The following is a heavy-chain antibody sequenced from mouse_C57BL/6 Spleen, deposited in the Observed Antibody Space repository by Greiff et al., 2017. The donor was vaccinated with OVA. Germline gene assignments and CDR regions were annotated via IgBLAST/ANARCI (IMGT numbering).Heavy chain of an antibody. V-gene: IGHV1-7*01. J-gene: IGHJ4*01. CDR3: AIPEAMDY. Sequence: VQLQQSGAELAKPGASVKLSCKASGYTFTSYWMPWVKQRPGQGLEWIGYINPSSGYTKYNQKFKDKATLTADKSSSTAYMQLSSLTYEYSAVYYCAIPEAMDYWGQGTSVTVSS. CDR2: INPSSGYT. CDR1: GYTFTSYW.